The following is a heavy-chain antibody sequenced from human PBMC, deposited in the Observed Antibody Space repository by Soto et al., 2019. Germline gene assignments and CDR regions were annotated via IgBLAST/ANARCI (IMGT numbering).Heavy chain of an antibody. J-gene: IGHJ3*02. Sequence: GGSLRLSCAASGFTFSSYDMHWVRQATGKGLEWVSAIGTAGDTYYPGSVKGRFTISRENAKNSLYLQMNSLRAGDTAVYYCARASRTVTGRAFDIWGQGTMVTVSS. CDR3: ARASRTVTGRAFDI. CDR2: IGTAGDT. CDR1: GFTFSSYD. D-gene: IGHD4-17*01. V-gene: IGHV3-13*01.